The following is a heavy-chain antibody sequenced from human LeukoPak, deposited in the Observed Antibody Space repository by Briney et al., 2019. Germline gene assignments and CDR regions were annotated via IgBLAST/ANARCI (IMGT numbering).Heavy chain of an antibody. CDR2: INGDGSTT. D-gene: IGHD3-10*01. J-gene: IGHJ4*02. V-gene: IGHV3-74*01. CDR3: ARDRGSTEFDY. CDR1: GFTFSSNW. Sequence: PGGSLRLFCAASGFTFSSNWMHWVRQASGEGLVWVSRINGDGSTTSYADSVKGRFTISRDDAKNTLYLQMNSLRAEDTAVYYCARDRGSTEFDYWGQGTLVTVSS.